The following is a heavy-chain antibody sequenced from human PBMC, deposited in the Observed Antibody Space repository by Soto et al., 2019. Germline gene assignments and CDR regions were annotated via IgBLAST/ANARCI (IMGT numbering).Heavy chain of an antibody. CDR1: GFTFSSYA. V-gene: IGHV3-64*01. CDR2: ISSNGGST. CDR3: ARQCMDSYYFDS. Sequence: EVQLVESGGGLVQPGGSLRLSCAASGFTFSSYAMHWIRQAPGKGLEYVSAISSNGGSTYYANSVKGRFTISRDNSKNTLYLQMGRLRAADMAVYYCARQCMDSYYFDSWGQGTLVTVS. J-gene: IGHJ4*02. D-gene: IGHD2-8*01.